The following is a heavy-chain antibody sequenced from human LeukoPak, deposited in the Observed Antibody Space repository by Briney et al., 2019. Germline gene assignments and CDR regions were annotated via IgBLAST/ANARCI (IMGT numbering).Heavy chain of an antibody. CDR2: ISYDGSNK. CDR3: ARSGYVWGNYRLDY. CDR1: GFTFSSYA. J-gene: IGHJ4*02. V-gene: IGHV3-30*04. D-gene: IGHD3-16*02. Sequence: GGSLRLSCAASGFTFSSYAMSWVRQAPGKGLEWVAVISYDGSNKYYADSVKGRFTISRDTSKNTLYLQMNSLRAEDTAVYYCARSGYVWGNYRLDYWGQGTLVTVSS.